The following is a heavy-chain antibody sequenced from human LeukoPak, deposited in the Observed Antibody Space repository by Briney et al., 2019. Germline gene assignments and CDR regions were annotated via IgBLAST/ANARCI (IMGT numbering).Heavy chain of an antibody. Sequence: GGSLRLSCAASGFTFSSYWMSWVRQAPGKGLEWVANIKQDGSEKYYADSVKGRFTISRDNSKNTLYLQMNSLRAEDTAIYYCATSGSYDYWGQGTLVTVSS. CDR1: GFTFSSYW. CDR2: IKQDGSEK. CDR3: ATSGSYDY. D-gene: IGHD1-26*01. J-gene: IGHJ4*02. V-gene: IGHV3-7*01.